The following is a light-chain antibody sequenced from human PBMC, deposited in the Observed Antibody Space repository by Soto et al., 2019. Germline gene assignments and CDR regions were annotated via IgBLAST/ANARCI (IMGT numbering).Light chain of an antibody. J-gene: IGKJ4*01. V-gene: IGKV1-6*01. CDR2: AAS. Sequence: AIQMTQSPSSLSASVGDRVTITCRASQDIRNDLGWYQQKPGKAPKLQIYAASSLQSEVPSRFSGSGSGTDFTLTISSLQPEDFATYFCLQDHGFPLAFGGGTKVEIK. CDR1: QDIRND. CDR3: LQDHGFPLA.